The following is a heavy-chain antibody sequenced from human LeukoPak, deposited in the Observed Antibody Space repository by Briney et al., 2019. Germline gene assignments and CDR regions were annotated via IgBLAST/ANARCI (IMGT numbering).Heavy chain of an antibody. Sequence: SETLSLTCTVSGGSIGSGDYYWSWIRQPPGKGLEWIGYIYYSGSTYYNPSLKSRVTITVDTSKNQFTLKLSSVTAADTAAYYCARTVDTAMVTNDAFDIWGQGTMVTVSS. CDR3: ARTVDTAMVTNDAFDI. CDR1: GGSIGSGDYY. V-gene: IGHV4-30-4*01. CDR2: IYYSGST. D-gene: IGHD5-18*01. J-gene: IGHJ3*02.